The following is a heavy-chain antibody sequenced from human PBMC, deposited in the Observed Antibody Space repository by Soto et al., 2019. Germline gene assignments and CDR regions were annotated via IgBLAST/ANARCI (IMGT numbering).Heavy chain of an antibody. CDR2: IYSGGST. CDR1: GFTVSSDY. D-gene: IGHD5-12*01. J-gene: IGHJ6*02. Sequence: EVQLVESGGGLVQPGGSLRLSCEASGFTVSSDYISWVRQAPGKGLEWVSVIYSGGSTYYADSVKGRFTISRDNSKNTLYLQMNTLRAEDTAVYYCARDPGYRNGMDVWGQGTTVTVCS. CDR3: ARDPGYRNGMDV. V-gene: IGHV3-66*01.